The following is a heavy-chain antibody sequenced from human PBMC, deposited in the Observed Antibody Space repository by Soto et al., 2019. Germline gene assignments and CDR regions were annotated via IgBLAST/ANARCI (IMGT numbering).Heavy chain of an antibody. D-gene: IGHD6-13*01. J-gene: IGHJ4*02. CDR2: TYYRSKWYN. CDR3: ARGGGYSSSWEYYFDY. V-gene: IGHV6-1*01. CDR1: GDSVSSNSAA. Sequence: PSQTLSLTCAISGDSVSSNSAAWNWIRQSPSRGLEWLGRTYYRSKWYNDYAVSVKSRITINPDTSKTQFSLQLNSVTPEDTAVYYCARGGGYSSSWEYYFDYWGQGTLVTVSS.